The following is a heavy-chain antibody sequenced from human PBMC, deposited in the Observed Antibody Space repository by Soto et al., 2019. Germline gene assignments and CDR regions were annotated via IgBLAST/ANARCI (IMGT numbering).Heavy chain of an antibody. J-gene: IGHJ4*02. CDR1: GGSFSDYY. CDR3: ASQQLEGAYFDF. CDR2: INHSGST. V-gene: IGHV4-34*01. Sequence: SEILSLTCAVYGGSFSDYYWSWIRQPPGKGLEWIGEINHSGSTKYNPSLKSRVSISVDTSKNQFSLSLRSVTAADTAVYYCASQQLEGAYFDFWGRGTLVTVSS. D-gene: IGHD6-13*01.